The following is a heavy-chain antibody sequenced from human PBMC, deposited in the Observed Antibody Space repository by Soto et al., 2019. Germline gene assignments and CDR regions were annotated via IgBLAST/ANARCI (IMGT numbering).Heavy chain of an antibody. CDR1: GGTFSSYA. Sequence: ASVKVSCKASGGTFSSYAISWVRQAPGQGLEWMGGIIPIFGTANYAQKVQGRVTITADKSTSTAYMEPSSLRSEDTAVYYCARDAAQGYGGNTYYYYGMDVWGQGTTVTVSS. CDR2: IIPIFGTA. V-gene: IGHV1-69*06. D-gene: IGHD4-17*01. CDR3: ARDAAQGYGGNTYYYYGMDV. J-gene: IGHJ6*02.